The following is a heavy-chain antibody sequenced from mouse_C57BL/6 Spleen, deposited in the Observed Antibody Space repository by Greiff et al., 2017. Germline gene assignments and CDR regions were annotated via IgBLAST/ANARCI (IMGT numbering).Heavy chain of an antibody. CDR1: GYAFSSSW. V-gene: IGHV1-82*01. J-gene: IGHJ2*01. CDR3: ARWYESA. Sequence: VQLQQSGPELVKPGASVKISCKASGYAFSSSWMNWVKQRPGKGLEWIGRIYPGDGDTNYNGKFKGKATLTADKSSSTAYMQLSSLTSEDSAVYFCARWYESAWGQGTTLTVSS. CDR2: IYPGDGDT. D-gene: IGHD1-1*02.